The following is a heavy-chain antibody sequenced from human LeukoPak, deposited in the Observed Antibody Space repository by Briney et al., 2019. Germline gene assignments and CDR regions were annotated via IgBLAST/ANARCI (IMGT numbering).Heavy chain of an antibody. J-gene: IGHJ4*02. CDR2: IIPIFGTA. V-gene: IGHV1-69*13. CDR1: GGTFSSYA. CDR3: ARGADSGPPNY. Sequence: SVKVSCKASGGTFSSYAISWVRRAPGQGLEWMGGIIPIFGTANYAQKFQGRVTITADESTSTAYMELSSLRSEDTAVHYCARGADSGPPNYWGQGTLVTVSS.